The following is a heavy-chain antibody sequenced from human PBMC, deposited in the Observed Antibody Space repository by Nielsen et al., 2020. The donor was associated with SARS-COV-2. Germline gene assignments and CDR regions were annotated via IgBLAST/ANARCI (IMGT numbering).Heavy chain of an antibody. Sequence: GESLKISCAASGFTFSSYSMNWVRQAPGKGLEWVSSISSSSSYIYYADSVKGRFTISRDNAKNSLYLQMNSLRAEDTAVYYCARGVWELPYFDYWGQGTLVIVSS. CDR1: GFTFSSYS. V-gene: IGHV3-21*01. D-gene: IGHD1-26*01. CDR2: ISSSSSYI. CDR3: ARGVWELPYFDY. J-gene: IGHJ4*02.